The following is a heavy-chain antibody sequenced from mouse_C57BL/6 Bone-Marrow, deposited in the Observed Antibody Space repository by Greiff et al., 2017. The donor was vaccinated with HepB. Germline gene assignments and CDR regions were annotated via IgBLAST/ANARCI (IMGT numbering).Heavy chain of an antibody. CDR2: INYDGSST. CDR1: GFTFSDYY. Sequence: EVKLVESEGGLVQPGSSMKLSCTASGFTFSDYYMAWVRQVPEKGLEWVANINYDGSSTYYLDSLKSRFIISRDNAKNILYLKMSSLKSEDTATYYCARVTGTNYAMDYWGQGTSVTVSS. J-gene: IGHJ4*01. D-gene: IGHD4-1*01. CDR3: ARVTGTNYAMDY. V-gene: IGHV5-16*01.